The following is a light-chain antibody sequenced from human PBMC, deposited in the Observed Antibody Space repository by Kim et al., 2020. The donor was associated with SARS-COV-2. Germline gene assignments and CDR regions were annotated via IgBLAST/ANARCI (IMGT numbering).Light chain of an antibody. Sequence: PGERATLSCRASQSISSYLAWYQQKPGQAPRLLIFDAFNRAPGIPGRFSGSGSGTDFTLTISSLEPEDFAVYYCQQRNYWPLTFGGGTKVDI. CDR1: QSISSY. CDR2: DAF. V-gene: IGKV3-11*01. CDR3: QQRNYWPLT. J-gene: IGKJ4*01.